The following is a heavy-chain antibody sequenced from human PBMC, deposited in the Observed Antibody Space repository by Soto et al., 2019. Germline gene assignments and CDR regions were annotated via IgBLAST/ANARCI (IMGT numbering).Heavy chain of an antibody. CDR2: ISGSGGST. V-gene: IGHV3-23*01. CDR1: GFTFSSYS. Sequence: GGSLRLSCAASGFTFSSYSMNWVRQAPGKGLEWVSAISGSGGSTYYADSVKGRFTISRDNSKNTLYLQMNSLRAEDTAVYYCAKDYDFWSGYHTWGQGTLVTVSS. CDR3: AKDYDFWSGYHT. J-gene: IGHJ5*02. D-gene: IGHD3-3*01.